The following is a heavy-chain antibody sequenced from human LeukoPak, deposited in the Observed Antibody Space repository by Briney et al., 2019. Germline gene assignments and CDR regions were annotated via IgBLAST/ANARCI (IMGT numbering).Heavy chain of an antibody. CDR1: DGSISNYY. CDR3: ARDDYGPSAFDI. J-gene: IGHJ3*02. CDR2: IYPSGSN. Sequence: SETLSLTCTVSDGSISNYYWSWIRQPAGKGLEWIGRIYPSGSNNYNPSLRSRVTISVDTSKNQFSLKLSSVTAADTAVYYCARDDYGPSAFDIWGQGTMVTVSS. V-gene: IGHV4-4*07. D-gene: IGHD4-17*01.